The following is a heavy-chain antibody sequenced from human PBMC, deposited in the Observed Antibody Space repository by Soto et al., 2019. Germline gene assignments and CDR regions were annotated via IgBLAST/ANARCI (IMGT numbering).Heavy chain of an antibody. CDR1: GFTFSSYG. D-gene: IGHD3-3*01. CDR3: ARDPYYDFWSGYYTNYYYYYGMDV. CDR2: IWYDGSNK. V-gene: IGHV3-33*01. J-gene: IGHJ6*02. Sequence: LRLSCAASGFTFSSYGMHWVRQAPGKGLEWVAVIWYDGSNKYYADSVKGRFTISRDNSKNTLYLQMNSLRAEDTAVYYCARDPYYDFWSGYYTNYYYYYGMDVWGQGTTVTVSS.